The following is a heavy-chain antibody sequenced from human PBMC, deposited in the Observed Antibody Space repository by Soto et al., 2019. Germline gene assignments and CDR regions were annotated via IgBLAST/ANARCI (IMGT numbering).Heavy chain of an antibody. Sequence: HHXVCLRISSAACGFTFTTYAMNGVRQRPGEGLEWVAYIGRSADTTYEADSVKGRFTISRDNSKRLVFLQMNSLRAEDTAMYYRAKDTIRAGFFRQGFDYCGERTLVTVSS. CDR2: IGRSADTT. CDR1: GFTFTTYA. D-gene: IGHD6-13*01. V-gene: IGHV3-23*01. J-gene: IGHJ4*02. CDR3: AKDTIRAGFFRQGFDY.